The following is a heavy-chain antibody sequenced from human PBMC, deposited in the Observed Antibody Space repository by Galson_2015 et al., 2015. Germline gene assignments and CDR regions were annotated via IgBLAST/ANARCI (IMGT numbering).Heavy chain of an antibody. J-gene: IGHJ4*02. Sequence: SLKLSCKAAGYTFTSYYIHWVRQAPGQGLAWVGVISPNDGSTSDALEFQRRITMTRDTSTNTVYMELNTLGVDDTAVYYCARDPHRRSSYYFDYWGQGTLVTVSS. CDR1: GYTFTSYY. V-gene: IGHV1-46*01. D-gene: IGHD6-6*01. CDR2: ISPNDGST. CDR3: ARDPHRRSSYYFDY.